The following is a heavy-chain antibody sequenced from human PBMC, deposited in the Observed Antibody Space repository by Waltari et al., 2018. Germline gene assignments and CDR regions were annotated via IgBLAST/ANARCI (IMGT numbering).Heavy chain of an antibody. Sequence: QLQLQESGPGLVKPSETLSLTCTVSCGSLSTNYNWGWIRQPPGKGLEWMGNMQYRGSTFYNPSLKSRVTISLDTSKNQFSLRLSSVGAADTAVYFCGRIAFGDDGGYFQHWGQGTLVTVSS. V-gene: IGHV4-39*01. CDR3: GRIAFGDDGGYFQH. D-gene: IGHD4-17*01. CDR2: MQYRGST. J-gene: IGHJ1*01. CDR1: CGSLSTNYN.